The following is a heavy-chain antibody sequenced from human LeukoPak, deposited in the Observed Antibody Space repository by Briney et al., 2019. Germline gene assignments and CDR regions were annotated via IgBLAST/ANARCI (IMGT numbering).Heavy chain of an antibody. CDR3: ARHTVRNDGSMDV. D-gene: IGHD1-1*01. CDR1: GGSISSYY. V-gene: IGHV4-59*08. Sequence: XETLSLTCTVSGGSISSYYWSWIRQPPGKGLEWIGYIYYSGSTNYNPSLKSRVTISVDTSKNQFSLKLSSVTAADTAVYYCARHTVRNDGSMDVWGQGTTVTVSS. CDR2: IYYSGST. J-gene: IGHJ6*02.